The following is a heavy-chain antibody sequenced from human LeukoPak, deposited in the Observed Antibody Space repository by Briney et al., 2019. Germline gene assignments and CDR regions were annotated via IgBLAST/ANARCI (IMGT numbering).Heavy chain of an antibody. J-gene: IGHJ4*02. D-gene: IGHD3-10*01. Sequence: ASVKVSCKASGYTFTGYDINWVRQATGQGLEWMGWMNPNSGNTGYARKFQGRVTMTTDTSTSTAYMELRSLRSDDTAVYYCARDIYPYYYGSGSSFRDYWGQGTLVTVSS. V-gene: IGHV1-8*01. CDR1: GYTFTGYD. CDR3: ARDIYPYYYGSGSSFRDY. CDR2: MNPNSGNT.